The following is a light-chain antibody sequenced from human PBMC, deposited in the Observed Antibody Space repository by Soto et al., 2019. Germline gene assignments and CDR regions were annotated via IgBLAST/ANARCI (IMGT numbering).Light chain of an antibody. CDR1: SSDVGSYNL. CDR2: EGS. CDR3: CSYAGSSTLV. Sequence: QSVLTQPASVSGSPGQSITISCTGTSSDVGSYNLVSWYQQHPGKAPKLMIYEGSKRPSGVSNRFSGSKSCTTASLTISGLQAGDEADYYCCSYAGSSTLVFGGGTKLTVL. J-gene: IGLJ2*01. V-gene: IGLV2-23*01.